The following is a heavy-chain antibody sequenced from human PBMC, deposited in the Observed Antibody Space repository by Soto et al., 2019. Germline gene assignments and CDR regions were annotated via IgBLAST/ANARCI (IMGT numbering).Heavy chain of an antibody. V-gene: IGHV1-18*04. CDR2: ISAYNGLT. CDR1: GYTFTNYG. CDR3: ARGGCNYGPGPVDL. Sequence: QVQLVQSGTEVKTPGASVKVSCHASGYTFTNYGINWVRLAPGQGSAWMAWISAYNGLTHHAPFVQDRVTMTTDTSMGTADMELTSLRPDDAAVYYCARGGCNYGPGPVDLWGQWTMVTVSS. D-gene: IGHD4-17*01. J-gene: IGHJ3*01.